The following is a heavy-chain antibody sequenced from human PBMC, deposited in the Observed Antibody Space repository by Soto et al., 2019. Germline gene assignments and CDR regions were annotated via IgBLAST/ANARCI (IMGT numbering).Heavy chain of an antibody. J-gene: IGHJ6*02. D-gene: IGHD3-10*01. CDR1: GFSLSTSGMC. Sequence: VSGPTLVNPTQTLTLTCTFSGFSLSTSGMCVSWIREPPGKALEWLARIDWDDDKYYSTSLKTRLTISKDTSKNQVVLTMTNMDPVDTATYYCARADLWFGELSAPYGMDVWGQGTTVTVS. V-gene: IGHV2-70*11. CDR3: ARADLWFGELSAPYGMDV. CDR2: IDWDDDK.